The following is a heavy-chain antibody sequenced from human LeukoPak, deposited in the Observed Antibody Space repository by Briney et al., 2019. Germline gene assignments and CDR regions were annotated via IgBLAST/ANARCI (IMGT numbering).Heavy chain of an antibody. J-gene: IGHJ3*02. D-gene: IGHD4-17*01. V-gene: IGHV4-59*11. CDR2: ISYIGST. CDR1: TDSFSSHY. Sequence: PSETLSLTCAVSTDSFSSHYWSWIRQPPGKGLEWIGYISYIGSTNYNPSLKSRVTISIDTSKNRFSLKLRSVTAADTAVYYCARDLITVTKGFDIWGQGTMVSVSS. CDR3: ARDLITVTKGFDI.